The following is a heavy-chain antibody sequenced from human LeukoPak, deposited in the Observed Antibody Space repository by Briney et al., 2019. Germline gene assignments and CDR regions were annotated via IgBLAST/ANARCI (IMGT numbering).Heavy chain of an antibody. Sequence: GGSLTLSCAASGFTFSSYAMIWVRQAPGKGLEWLSAISGSGGSTYYADSVKGRFTISRDNSKNTLYLQMNSLRAEDTAVYSCAKSGGWLFTSLDYWGQGTLVTVSS. D-gene: IGHD3-9*01. V-gene: IGHV3-23*01. J-gene: IGHJ4*02. CDR3: AKSGGWLFTSLDY. CDR2: ISGSGGST. CDR1: GFTFSSYA.